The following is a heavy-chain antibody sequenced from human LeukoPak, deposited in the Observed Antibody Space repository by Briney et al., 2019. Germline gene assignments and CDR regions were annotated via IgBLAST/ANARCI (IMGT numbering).Heavy chain of an antibody. CDR3: ARTPIAVAGTGDY. Sequence: GASVKVSCKASGGTFSSYAISWVRQAPGQGLEWMGGIIPIFGTANYAQKFQGRVTITTDESTSTAYMELRSLRSDDTAVYYRARTPIAVAGTGDYWGQGTLVTVSS. V-gene: IGHV1-69*05. CDR2: IIPIFGTA. J-gene: IGHJ4*02. D-gene: IGHD6-19*01. CDR1: GGTFSSYA.